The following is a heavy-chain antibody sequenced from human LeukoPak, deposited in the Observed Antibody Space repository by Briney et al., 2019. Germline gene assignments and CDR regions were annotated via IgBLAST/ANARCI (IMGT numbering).Heavy chain of an antibody. CDR3: AREDIAVAARIIDY. D-gene: IGHD6-19*01. J-gene: IGHJ4*02. Sequence: GASVKVSCKASGYTFTSYDINWVRQATGQGLEWMGWMNPNSGNTGYAQKFQGRVTMTRNTSISTAYMELSSLRSEDTAVYYCAREDIAVAARIIDYWGQGTLVTVSS. CDR1: GYTFTSYD. CDR2: MNPNSGNT. V-gene: IGHV1-8*01.